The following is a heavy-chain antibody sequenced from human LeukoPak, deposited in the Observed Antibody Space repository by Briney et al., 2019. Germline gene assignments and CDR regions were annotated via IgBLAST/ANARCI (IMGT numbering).Heavy chain of an antibody. Sequence: GRSLRLSCAASGFIFRSYGMHWVRQAPGKGLEWVAVIWYDGSNKYYAESVKGRFTTSRDNSKNTLYLQMNSMRAEDTAMYYWADQHYYDSSGYYPPGDWGQGTLVTVSS. D-gene: IGHD3-22*01. CDR3: ADQHYYDSSGYYPPGD. J-gene: IGHJ4*02. CDR2: IWYDGSNK. V-gene: IGHV3-33*01. CDR1: GFIFRSYG.